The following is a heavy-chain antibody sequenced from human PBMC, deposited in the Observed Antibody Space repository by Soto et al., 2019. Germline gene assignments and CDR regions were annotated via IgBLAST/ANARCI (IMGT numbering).Heavy chain of an antibody. J-gene: IGHJ4*02. CDR1: GFTFGAYS. CDR2: INPSGNEV. Sequence: DVQLVESGGGLVNPGESLRLSCAVSGFTFGAYSLSWVRQAPGRGLAWVSSINPSGNEVHYADSVEGRFTVSRDNAKSSLYLQMINLRVEDTAVYYCARDWLTGDSREAFDHWGQGTLVTVSS. CDR3: ARDWLTGDSREAFDH. V-gene: IGHV3-21*01. D-gene: IGHD7-27*01.